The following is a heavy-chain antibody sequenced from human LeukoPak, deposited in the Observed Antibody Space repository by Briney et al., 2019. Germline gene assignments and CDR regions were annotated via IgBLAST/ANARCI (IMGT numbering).Heavy chain of an antibody. J-gene: IGHJ6*02. Sequence: NPGGSLRLSCAASGFTFSSYSMNWVRQAPGKGLEWVSSISSSSSYIYYADSVRGRFTISRDNAETSLYLQMNSLRAEDTAVYYCARWGKTTSVYYGMDVWGQGTRSPSP. V-gene: IGHV3-21*04. CDR1: GFTFSSYS. CDR3: ARWGKTTSVYYGMDV. CDR2: ISSSSSYI. D-gene: IGHD4-17*01.